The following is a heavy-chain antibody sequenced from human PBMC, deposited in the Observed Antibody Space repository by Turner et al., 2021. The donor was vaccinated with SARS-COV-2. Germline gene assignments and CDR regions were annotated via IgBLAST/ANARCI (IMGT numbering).Heavy chain of an antibody. J-gene: IGHJ4*02. Sequence: QVQLVESGGGLVQPGWSLRLSCAASAFTFSSYDMHWVRQAPGKGLEWVAVIWYDGSNKYYADSVKGRFTISRDNSKNTLYLQMNSLRAEDTAVYYCARQTDSSTWQTYGFDYWGQGTLVTVSS. D-gene: IGHD6-13*01. V-gene: IGHV3-33*01. CDR3: ARQTDSSTWQTYGFDY. CDR2: IWYDGSNK. CDR1: AFTFSSYD.